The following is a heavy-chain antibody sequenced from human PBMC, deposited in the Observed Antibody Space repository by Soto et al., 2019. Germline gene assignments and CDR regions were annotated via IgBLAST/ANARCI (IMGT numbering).Heavy chain of an antibody. Sequence: QLQLQESGPGLVKPSETLSLTCSVSGDSISTTSYYWGWVRQPPGKGLECIGRVSYPGSTYYNPSLNIRATISVDRSKNQSSLRLNSVTAADTAVYFCARHSIYSETGTNWFDPWGQGTLVTVSS. CDR1: GDSISTTSYY. CDR2: VSYPGST. D-gene: IGHD1-1*01. J-gene: IGHJ5*02. CDR3: ARHSIYSETGTNWFDP. V-gene: IGHV4-39*01.